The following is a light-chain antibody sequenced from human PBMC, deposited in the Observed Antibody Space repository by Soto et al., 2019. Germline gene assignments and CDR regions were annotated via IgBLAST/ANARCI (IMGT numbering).Light chain of an antibody. CDR1: QSVSNNY. V-gene: IGKV3-20*01. CDR3: QQYGSPSWT. CDR2: GAS. J-gene: IGKJ1*01. Sequence: EIVMTQSPATLSVSPGERATLSCWASQSVSNNYLAWYQQKPGQAPRLLIYGASTRATGIPDRFSGSGSGTDFTLTITRLEPEDFAVYYCQQYGSPSWTFGQGTKVDIK.